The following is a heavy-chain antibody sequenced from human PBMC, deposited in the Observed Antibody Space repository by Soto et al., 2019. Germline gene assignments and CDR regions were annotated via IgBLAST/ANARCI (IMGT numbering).Heavy chain of an antibody. V-gene: IGHV3-30*18. Sequence: GGSLRLCCAASGFTFSSYGMHWVRQAPGKGLEWVAVISYDGSNKYYADSVKGRFTISRDNSKNTLYLQMNSLRAEDTAVYYCAKSFRSDHFDYWGQGTLVTVSS. D-gene: IGHD3-10*01. CDR2: ISYDGSNK. J-gene: IGHJ4*02. CDR3: AKSFRSDHFDY. CDR1: GFTFSSYG.